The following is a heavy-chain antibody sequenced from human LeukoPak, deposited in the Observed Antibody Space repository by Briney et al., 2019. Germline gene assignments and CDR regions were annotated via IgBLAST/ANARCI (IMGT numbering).Heavy chain of an antibody. CDR2: ISYDGSNK. J-gene: IGHJ3*02. Sequence: QPGRSLRLSCAASGFTFSSYAMHWVRQAPGKGLEWVAVISYDGSNKYYADSVKGRFTISRDNSKNTLYLQMSSLRAEDTAVYYCARETYYYDSSGSADDAFDIWGQGTMVTVSS. V-gene: IGHV3-30-3*01. D-gene: IGHD3-22*01. CDR3: ARETYYYDSSGSADDAFDI. CDR1: GFTFSSYA.